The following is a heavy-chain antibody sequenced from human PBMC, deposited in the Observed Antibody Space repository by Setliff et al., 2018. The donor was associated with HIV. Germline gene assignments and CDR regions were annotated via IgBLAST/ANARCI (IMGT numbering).Heavy chain of an antibody. Sequence: PSETLSLTCTVSGGSIISSYWSWIRQPPGKGLEWIGYIYYSGSTNNKPSLKSRVTISVDTSKNQFSLKLSSVTAADTVVYYCARGGMIRPSALFDPWGQGTLVTVSS. CDR1: GGSIISSY. D-gene: IGHD1-26*01. V-gene: IGHV4-59*01. CDR3: ARGGMIRPSALFDP. J-gene: IGHJ5*02. CDR2: IYYSGST.